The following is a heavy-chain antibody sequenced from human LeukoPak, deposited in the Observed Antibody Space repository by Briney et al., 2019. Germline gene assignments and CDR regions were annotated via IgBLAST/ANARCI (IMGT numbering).Heavy chain of an antibody. CDR3: ARDSSPRYSGYDWVF. CDR2: IKDDGVGA. D-gene: IGHD5-12*01. CDR1: GFGFSNYR. Sequence: GGSLTLSCAASGFGFSNYRMHWVRQAPGKGLVWVSRIKDDGVGANYADPAKGRFTISRDNAKNSLYLQMNSLRADDTAVYYCARDSSPRYSGYDWVFWGRGTLVTVSS. V-gene: IGHV3-74*01. J-gene: IGHJ4*02.